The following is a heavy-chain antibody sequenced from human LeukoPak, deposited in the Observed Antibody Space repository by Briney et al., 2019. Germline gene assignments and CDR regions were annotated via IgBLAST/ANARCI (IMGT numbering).Heavy chain of an antibody. V-gene: IGHV1-2*04. CDR1: GYTFTSYY. CDR2: INPNSGGT. J-gene: IGHJ6*02. D-gene: IGHD6-19*01. Sequence: GASVKVSRKASGYTFTSYYMHWVRQAPGQGLEWMGWINPNSGGTNYAQKFQGWVTMTRDTSISTAYMELSRLRSDDTAVYYCARGLAVAGTSFDYYGMDVWGQGTTVTVSS. CDR3: ARGLAVAGTSFDYYGMDV.